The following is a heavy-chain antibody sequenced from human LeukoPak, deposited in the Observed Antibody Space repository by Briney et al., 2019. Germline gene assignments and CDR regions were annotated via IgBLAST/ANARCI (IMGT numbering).Heavy chain of an antibody. Sequence: GGSLRLSCAASGFTFDDYAMHWVRHAPGKGLEWVSGISWNSGSIGYADSVKGRFTISRDNAKNSLYLQMNSLRAEDTAVYYCARDPITIFGVADYYYYYMDVWGKGTTVTVSS. CDR1: GFTFDDYA. V-gene: IGHV3-9*01. CDR2: ISWNSGSI. CDR3: ARDPITIFGVADYYYYYMDV. D-gene: IGHD3-3*01. J-gene: IGHJ6*03.